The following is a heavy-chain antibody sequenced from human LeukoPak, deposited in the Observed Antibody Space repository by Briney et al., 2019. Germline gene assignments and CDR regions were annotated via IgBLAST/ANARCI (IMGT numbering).Heavy chain of an antibody. CDR3: ARGPYYYDSSGYGTPYYFDY. CDR2: IYPGDSDT. V-gene: IGHV5-51*01. Sequence: GESLKISCKGSGYSFTSYWLGWVRQMPGKGLEWMGIIYPGDSDTRYSPSFQGQVTISADKSISTAYLQWSSLKASDTAMYYCARGPYYYDSSGYGTPYYFDYWGQGTLVTVTS. J-gene: IGHJ4*02. D-gene: IGHD3-22*01. CDR1: GYSFTSYW.